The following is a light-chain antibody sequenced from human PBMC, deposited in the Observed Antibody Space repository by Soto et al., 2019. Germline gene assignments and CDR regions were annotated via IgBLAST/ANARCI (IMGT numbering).Light chain of an antibody. CDR1: QSVSSY. CDR3: QQRRYWPVT. J-gene: IGKJ1*01. V-gene: IGKV3-11*01. CDR2: DAS. Sequence: EIVLTQSPATLSLSPGERATLSCRASQSVSSYFAWYQQKPGQAPRLLIYDASNRATGVPARFSGSGPGTDFTLTISSLEPEDFAVYYCQQRRYWPVTFGQGTKV.